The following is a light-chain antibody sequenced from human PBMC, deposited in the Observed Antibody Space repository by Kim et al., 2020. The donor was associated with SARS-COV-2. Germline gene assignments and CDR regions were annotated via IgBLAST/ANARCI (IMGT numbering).Light chain of an antibody. CDR1: QSVGNW. Sequence: DIQMTQSPSTLSASVGERVTITCRASQSVGNWLAWYQQKPGKAPKLLIYKAFSLESGVPSRFSGSGSGTEFTLTITSLQPDDFATYYCQQYDTYSTFGQGTKLEI. J-gene: IGKJ1*01. CDR2: KAF. CDR3: QQYDTYST. V-gene: IGKV1-5*03.